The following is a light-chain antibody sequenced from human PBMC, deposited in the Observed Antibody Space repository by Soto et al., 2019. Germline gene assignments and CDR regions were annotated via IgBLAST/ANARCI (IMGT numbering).Light chain of an antibody. CDR2: GAS. CDR3: EQYGTSIT. CDR1: QSFSSSY. V-gene: IGKV3-20*01. Sequence: ESVLTQSPGTLSLSPGERATLSCRASQSFSSSYLAWYQQKPGQAPRLLIYGASSRATGSPDRFSGSGSGTDFPLTISSRELEEFALYYFEQYGTSITFGQGTRLEI. J-gene: IGKJ5*01.